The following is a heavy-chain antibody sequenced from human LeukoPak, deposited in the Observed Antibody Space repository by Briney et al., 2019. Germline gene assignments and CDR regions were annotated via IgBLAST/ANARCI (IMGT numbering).Heavy chain of an antibody. CDR1: GGTFSSYA. CDR2: IIPILGIA. Sequence: GASVKVSCKASGGTFSSYAISWVRQAPGQGLEWMGRIIPILGIANYAQKFQGRVTITADKSTSTAYMELSSLRSEDTAVYYCARDQSHYGSGSYPFDYWGQGTLVTVSS. J-gene: IGHJ4*02. V-gene: IGHV1-69*04. D-gene: IGHD3-10*01. CDR3: ARDQSHYGSGSYPFDY.